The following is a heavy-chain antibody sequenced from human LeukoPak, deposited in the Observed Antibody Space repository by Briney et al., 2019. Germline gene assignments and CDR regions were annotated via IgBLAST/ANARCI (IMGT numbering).Heavy chain of an antibody. CDR3: ARVPL. Sequence: PGGSLRLSCAASGFIFSNYGMSWVRQAPGKGLEWVSSISFSSTHIYYADSIQGRFTISRDNAENSLYLQMNSLRAEDTAVYYCARVPLWGQGTMVTVSS. CDR2: ISFSSTHI. J-gene: IGHJ3*01. V-gene: IGHV3-21*06. CDR1: GFIFSNYG.